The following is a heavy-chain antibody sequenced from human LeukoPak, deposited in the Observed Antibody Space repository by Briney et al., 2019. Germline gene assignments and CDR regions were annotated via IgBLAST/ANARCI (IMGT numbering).Heavy chain of an antibody. Sequence: PGGSLRLSCAASGFTFSSYAMTWARQAPGKGLEWVSAISGSGGSTNYADSVKGRFTISRDNSKNTLYLQVNSLRAEDTAVYYCAKYRSAWSFDYWGQGTLVIVSS. CDR3: AKYRSAWSFDY. J-gene: IGHJ4*02. CDR1: GFTFSSYA. CDR2: ISGSGGST. V-gene: IGHV3-23*01. D-gene: IGHD6-13*01.